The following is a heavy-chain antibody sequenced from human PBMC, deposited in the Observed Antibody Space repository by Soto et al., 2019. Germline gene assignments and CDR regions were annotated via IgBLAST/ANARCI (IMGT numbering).Heavy chain of an antibody. V-gene: IGHV3-23*01. CDR3: AKDLKETFMVAGEFDY. J-gene: IGHJ4*02. CDR1: GFTFTGYA. D-gene: IGHD3-3*02. Sequence: EVQLLESGGGLVQPGGSLRLSCAASGFTFTGYAMSWVRQAPGKGLEWVSGISGSGGSTYYADSVEGRFTISRDNSKNTLYLHMSSLRAEDTAIYYYAKDLKETFMVAGEFDYWGQGTLVTVSS. CDR2: ISGSGGST.